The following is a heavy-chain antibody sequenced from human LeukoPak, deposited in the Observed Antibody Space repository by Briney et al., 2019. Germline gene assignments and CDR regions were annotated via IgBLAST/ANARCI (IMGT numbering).Heavy chain of an antibody. Sequence: ASVKVSCKASGYTFTGYYMHWVRQAPGQGLEWMGWISAYNGNTNYAQRLQGRVTMTTDTSTSTAYMELRSLRSDDTAVYYCARDRTTVTTFGIDYWGQGTLVTVSS. CDR2: ISAYNGNT. D-gene: IGHD4-17*01. CDR1: GYTFTGYY. V-gene: IGHV1-18*04. CDR3: ARDRTTVTTFGIDY. J-gene: IGHJ4*02.